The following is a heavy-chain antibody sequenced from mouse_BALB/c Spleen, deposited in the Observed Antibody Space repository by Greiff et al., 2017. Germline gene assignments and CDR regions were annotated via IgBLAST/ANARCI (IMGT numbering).Heavy chain of an antibody. V-gene: IGHV5-12-2*01. CDR1: GFTFSSYT. CDR3: ARLLTGHYFDY. D-gene: IGHD4-1*01. J-gene: IGHJ2*01. CDR2: ISNGGGST. Sequence: EVKVVESGGGLVQPGGSLKLSCAASGFTFSSYTMSWVRQTPEKRLEWVAYISNGGGSTYYPDTVKGRFTISRDNAKNTLYLQMSSLKSEDTAMYYCARLLTGHYFDYWGQGTTLTVSS.